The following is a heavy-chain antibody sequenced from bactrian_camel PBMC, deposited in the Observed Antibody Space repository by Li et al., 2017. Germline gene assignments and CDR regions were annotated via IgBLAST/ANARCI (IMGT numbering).Heavy chain of an antibody. V-gene: IGHV3S6*01. CDR1: GFTFSRYG. J-gene: IGHJ7*01. Sequence: HVQLVESGGGLVQPGGSLRLSCAASGFTFSRYGMNWVRQVPGKGLEWVSGIYSDGTKTYYADSVKGRFTISRDNAKNTLYLRLDSLKTEDTAMYHCTNFAVPGNLWGKGTQVTVS. CDR2: IYSDGTKT.